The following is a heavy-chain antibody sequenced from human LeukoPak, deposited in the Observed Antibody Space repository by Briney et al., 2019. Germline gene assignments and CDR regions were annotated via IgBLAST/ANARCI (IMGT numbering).Heavy chain of an antibody. CDR1: GFTFSSYA. J-gene: IGHJ4*02. CDR2: ISYDGSNK. V-gene: IGHV3-30*04. Sequence: GGSLRLSCAASGFTFSSYAMHWVRQAPGKGLEWVAVISYDGSNKYYADSVKGRFTISRDNSKNTLYLQMNSLRAEDTAVYYCAKFIDYCSSTSCLGFDYWGQGTLVTVSS. D-gene: IGHD2-2*01. CDR3: AKFIDYCSSTSCLGFDY.